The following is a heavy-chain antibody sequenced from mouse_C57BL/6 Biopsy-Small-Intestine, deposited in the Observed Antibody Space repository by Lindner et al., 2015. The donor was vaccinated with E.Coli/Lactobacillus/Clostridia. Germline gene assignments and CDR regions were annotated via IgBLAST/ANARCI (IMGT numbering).Heavy chain of an antibody. V-gene: IGHV1-80*01. J-gene: IGHJ4*01. CDR1: GYAFSSYW. Sequence: LQESGAELVKPGASVKISCKVSGYAFSSYWMHWVKQRPGKGLEWIGQIYPGDGDTNYNGKFKDKATLTADKSSSTAYLQLSSLTSEDSAVYFCARGDYGSSYGAMDYWGQGTSVTVSS. D-gene: IGHD1-1*01. CDR2: IYPGDGDT. CDR3: ARGDYGSSYGAMDY.